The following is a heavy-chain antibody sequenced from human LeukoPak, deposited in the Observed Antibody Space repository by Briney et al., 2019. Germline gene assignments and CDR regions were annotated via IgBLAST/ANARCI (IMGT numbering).Heavy chain of an antibody. V-gene: IGHV4-34*01. CDR1: GGSFSGYY. CDR2: INHSGST. CDR3: ARRPGYYYDSSGYYPKAMDV. Sequence: SETLSLTCAVYGGSFSGYYWSWIRQPPGKGLEWIGEINHSGSTNYNPSLKSRVTISVATSKNQFSLKLSSVTAADTAVYYCARRPGYYYDSSGYYPKAMDVWGKGTTVTVSS. D-gene: IGHD3-22*01. J-gene: IGHJ6*03.